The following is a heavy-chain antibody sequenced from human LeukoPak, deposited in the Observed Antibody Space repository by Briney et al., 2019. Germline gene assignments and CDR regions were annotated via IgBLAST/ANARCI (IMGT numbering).Heavy chain of an antibody. CDR2: IYYSGST. V-gene: IGHV4-59*01. CDR1: GGSISSYY. Sequence: PSETLSLTCTVSGGSISSYYWSWIRQPPGKGLEWIGYIYYSGSTNYNPSLKSRVTISVDTSKNQLSLKLSSVTAADTAVYYCARVSYDILTGTSRFNWFDPWGQGTLVTVSS. D-gene: IGHD3-9*01. CDR3: ARVSYDILTGTSRFNWFDP. J-gene: IGHJ5*02.